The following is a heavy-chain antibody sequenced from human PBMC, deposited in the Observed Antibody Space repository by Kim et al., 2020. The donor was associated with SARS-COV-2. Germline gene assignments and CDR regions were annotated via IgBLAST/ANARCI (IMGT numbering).Heavy chain of an antibody. J-gene: IGHJ6*02. CDR2: INPSGGST. CDR3: ARGTPTYYDILTPLVDYYYYGMDV. CDR1: GYTFTSYY. Sequence: ASVKVSCKASGYTFTSYYMHWVRQAPGQGLEWMGIINPSGGSTSYAQKFQGRVTMTRDTSTSTVYMELSILRSEDTAVYYCARGTPTYYDILTPLVDYYYYGMDVWGQGTTVTVSS. V-gene: IGHV1-46*01. D-gene: IGHD3-9*01.